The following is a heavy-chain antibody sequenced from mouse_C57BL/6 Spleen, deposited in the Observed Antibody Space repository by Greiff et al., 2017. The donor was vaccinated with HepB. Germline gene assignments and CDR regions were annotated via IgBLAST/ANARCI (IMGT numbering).Heavy chain of an antibody. J-gene: IGHJ4*01. Sequence: QVQLQQSGAELVRPGASVTLSCKASGYTFTDYEMHWVKQTPVHGLEWIGAIDPETGGTAYNQKFKGKAILTADKSSSTAYMELRSLTSEDSAVYYCTRSSYYSAMDYWGQGTSVTVSS. CDR2: IDPETGGT. CDR3: TRSSYYSAMDY. CDR1: GYTFTDYE. V-gene: IGHV1-15*01. D-gene: IGHD2-1*01.